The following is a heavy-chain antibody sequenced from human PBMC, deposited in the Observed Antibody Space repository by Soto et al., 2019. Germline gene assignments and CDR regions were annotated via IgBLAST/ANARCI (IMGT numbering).Heavy chain of an antibody. J-gene: IGHJ6*03. D-gene: IGHD3-10*01. CDR2: ISNSGSST. V-gene: IGHV3-48*01. CDR1: GVTFSSYS. Sequence: PGGSLRLSCGASGVTFSSYSMNWVRQAPGKGLEWIAYISNSGSSTYYADSVKGRFTISRDNAKNSLYLQMNSLRAEETAVYYCAIRGPYYYYLDVWGKGTTVTVSS. CDR3: AIRGPYYYYLDV.